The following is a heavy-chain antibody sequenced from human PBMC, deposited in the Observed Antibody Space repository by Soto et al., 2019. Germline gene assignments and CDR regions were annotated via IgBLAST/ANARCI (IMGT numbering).Heavy chain of an antibody. D-gene: IGHD6-13*01. J-gene: IGHJ4*02. CDR2: IWNDGSNK. Sequence: GGSLRLSCTASGFTFRDHAMHWVRQAPGKGREWLAIIWNDGSNKFYAGSVQGRFTISRDNSKNTVYLQMNTLSAEDTAVYYCARAISSSWSYFDYWGQGTLVTVSS. CDR1: GFTFRDHA. CDR3: ARAISSSWSYFDY. V-gene: IGHV3-33*01.